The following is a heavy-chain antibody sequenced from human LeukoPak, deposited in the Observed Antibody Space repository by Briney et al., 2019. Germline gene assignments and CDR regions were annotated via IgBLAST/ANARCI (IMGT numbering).Heavy chain of an antibody. D-gene: IGHD3-16*02. V-gene: IGHV3-23*01. CDR2: ISGSGGST. CDR3: AKNTFGGVIVLYYFDY. CDR1: GFTLSTYA. J-gene: IGHJ4*02. Sequence: PGGSLRLSCAASGFTLSTYAMSWVRQAPGKGLEWVSAISGSGGSTYYADSVKGRFTISRDNSKNTLYLQMSSLRAEDTAVYYCAKNTFGGVIVLYYFDYWGQGTLVTVSS.